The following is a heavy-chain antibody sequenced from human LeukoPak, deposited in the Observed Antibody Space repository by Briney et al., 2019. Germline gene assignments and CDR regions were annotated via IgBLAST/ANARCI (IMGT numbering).Heavy chain of an antibody. Sequence: SGTLSLTCAVSGGSISSSNWWSWVRQPPGKGLEWIGEIYHSGSTNYNPSLKSRVTISVDKSKNQFSLKLSSVTAADTAVYYCATDHDILTGYYDYWGQGILVTVSS. CDR1: GGSISSSNW. D-gene: IGHD3-9*01. J-gene: IGHJ4*02. CDR3: ATDHDILTGYYDY. V-gene: IGHV4-4*02. CDR2: IYHSGST.